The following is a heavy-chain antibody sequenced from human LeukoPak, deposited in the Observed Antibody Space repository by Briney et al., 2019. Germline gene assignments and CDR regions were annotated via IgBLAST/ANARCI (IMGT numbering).Heavy chain of an antibody. Sequence: PGGSLRLSCAASGFTFDDYAMHWVRQAPGKGLEWVSGISWNSGSIGYADSVKGRFTISRDNAKNSLYLQMNSLRAEDTALYYCAKDADSGYYYDSSGYRFDYWGRGTLVTVSS. J-gene: IGHJ4*02. CDR2: ISWNSGSI. D-gene: IGHD3-22*01. CDR1: GFTFDDYA. CDR3: AKDADSGYYYDSSGYRFDY. V-gene: IGHV3-9*01.